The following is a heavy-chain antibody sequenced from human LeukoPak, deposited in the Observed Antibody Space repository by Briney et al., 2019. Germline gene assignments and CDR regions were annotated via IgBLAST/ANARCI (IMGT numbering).Heavy chain of an antibody. CDR1: GGSISSGGYY. J-gene: IGHJ3*02. D-gene: IGHD6-13*01. CDR2: IYHSGST. V-gene: IGHV4-30-2*01. CDR3: ARRGSSRYDAFDI. Sequence: SETLSLTCTVAGGSISSGGYYWSWIRQPPGKGLEWIGYIYHSGSTYYNPSLKSRVTISVDRSKNQFSLKLSSVTAADTAVYYCARRGSSRYDAFDIWGQGTMVTVSS.